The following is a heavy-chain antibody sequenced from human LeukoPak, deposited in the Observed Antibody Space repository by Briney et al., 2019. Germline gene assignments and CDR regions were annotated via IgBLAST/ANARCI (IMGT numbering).Heavy chain of an antibody. D-gene: IGHD3-10*01. V-gene: IGHV4-39*02. CDR3: ARDTTTAYGSGSYLDY. CDR1: GGSISSSSYY. J-gene: IGHJ4*02. Sequence: SETLSLTCTVSGGSISSSSYYWGWIRQPPGKGLEWIGSIYYSGSTYYNPSLKSRVTISVDTSKNQSSLKLSSVTAADTAVYYCARDTTTAYGSGSYLDYWGQGTLVTVSS. CDR2: IYYSGST.